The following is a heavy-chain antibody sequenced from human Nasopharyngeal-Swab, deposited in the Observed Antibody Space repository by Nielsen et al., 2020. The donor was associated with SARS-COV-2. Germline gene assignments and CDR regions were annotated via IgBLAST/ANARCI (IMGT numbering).Heavy chain of an antibody. Sequence: VSLKISCAASGFSFSSYAMRWVRQAPGKGLEWVSVLFGGDFRTFYADYVKCRFPISRDNSKNTLYLRMNTLRAEDTAVYYCVRDVIATVTTPPDYWGQGTLVTVSS. CDR2: LFGGDFRT. D-gene: IGHD4-17*01. V-gene: IGHV3-23*03. J-gene: IGHJ4*02. CDR3: VRDVIATVTTPPDY. CDR1: GFSFSSYA.